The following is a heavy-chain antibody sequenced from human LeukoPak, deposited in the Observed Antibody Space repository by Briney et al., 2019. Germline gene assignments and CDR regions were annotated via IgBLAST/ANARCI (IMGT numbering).Heavy chain of an antibody. CDR1: GFPFSSYS. J-gene: IGHJ4*02. V-gene: IGHV3-21*01. Sequence: GGSVRLSCAASGFPFSSYSMNWVRRAPGRGLEWVSSISTRIDYMYYADSVKGRFTISRDNAKNSLYLQMNSLRAEDTAVYYCARAVFSRGWYLVDYWGQGTLVTVSS. CDR2: ISTRIDYM. CDR3: ARAVFSRGWYLVDY. D-gene: IGHD6-19*01.